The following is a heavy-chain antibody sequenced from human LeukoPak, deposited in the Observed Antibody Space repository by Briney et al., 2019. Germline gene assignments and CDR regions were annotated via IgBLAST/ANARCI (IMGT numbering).Heavy chain of an antibody. CDR1: GYTFTSYG. D-gene: IGHD3-10*01. J-gene: IGHJ4*02. Sequence: ASVKVSCKASGYTFTSYGITWVRQAPGQGLDWMGWISAYNGNTNYAQKVQGRVTMTTDISASTAYMEVRSLRSDDTAVYYCARAYYYGSGSYITPYYFDYWGQGTLVTVSS. CDR3: ARAYYYGSGSYITPYYFDY. V-gene: IGHV1-18*01. CDR2: ISAYNGNT.